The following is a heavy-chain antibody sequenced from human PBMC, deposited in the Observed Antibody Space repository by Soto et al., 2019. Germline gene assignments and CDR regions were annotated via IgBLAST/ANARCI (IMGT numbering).Heavy chain of an antibody. CDR2: IRNKANNYAT. D-gene: IGHD2-15*01. CDR3: VRVPFLASAAAARGWFDP. V-gene: IGHV3-72*01. Sequence: EMQLVESGGGLVQPGGSLRLSCAASGFTFSDHYMDWVRQAPGKGLEWVGGIRNKANNYATEYDASVRGRFTICRDDSNNYLSPQMNSVDTEETAGYYLVRVPFLASAAAARGWFDPWGQGTLVAVSP. CDR1: GFTFSDHY. J-gene: IGHJ5*02.